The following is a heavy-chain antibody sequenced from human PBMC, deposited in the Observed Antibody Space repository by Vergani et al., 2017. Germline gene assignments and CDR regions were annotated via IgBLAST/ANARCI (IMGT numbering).Heavy chain of an antibody. V-gene: IGHV5-51*01. J-gene: IGHJ3*02. D-gene: IGHD3-3*01. CDR3: ARRRSTICGPGAFDI. CDR2: IYPGDSDT. Sequence: EVQLVQSGAEVKKPGESLKISCKGSGYIFTSYWIGWVRQMPGKGLEWMGIIYPGDSDTSYSPSFQGQVTISADKSISTAYLQWSSLTASDTAMYYCARRRSTICGPGAFDIWGQGTMVTVSS. CDR1: GYIFTSYW.